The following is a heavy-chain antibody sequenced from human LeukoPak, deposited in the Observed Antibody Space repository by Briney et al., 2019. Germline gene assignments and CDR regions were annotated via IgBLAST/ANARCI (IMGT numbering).Heavy chain of an antibody. CDR2: ISSSSSII. V-gene: IGHV3-48*01. J-gene: IGHJ5*02. CDR3: ARARTAQYNWFDP. Sequence: GGSLRLSCAASGFTFSSYSMNWVRQAPGKVLEWVSYISSSSSIIYYADSVKGRLTISRDHAKYSLYLQMNSLRAEDTAVYYCARARTAQYNWFDPWGQGTLVTVSS. CDR1: GFTFSSYS. D-gene: IGHD4-17*01.